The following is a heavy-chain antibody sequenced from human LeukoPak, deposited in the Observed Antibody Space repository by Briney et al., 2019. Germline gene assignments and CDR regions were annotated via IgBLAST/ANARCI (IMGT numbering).Heavy chain of an antibody. CDR3: FQAEDGIRDFVY. V-gene: IGHV1-69*13. Sequence: SVKVSCKASGGTFSSYAISWVPQAPGQGLEWIGGSIPIFGTANYAQKFQGRVTITADEYTSTAYMELSSLRSEDTAVYFFFQAEDGIRDFVYWGQGTLVTVSS. D-gene: IGHD2-21*01. CDR2: SIPIFGTA. J-gene: IGHJ4*02. CDR1: GGTFSSYA.